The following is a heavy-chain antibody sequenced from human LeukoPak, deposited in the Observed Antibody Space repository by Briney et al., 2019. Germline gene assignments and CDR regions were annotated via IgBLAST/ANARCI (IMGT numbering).Heavy chain of an antibody. V-gene: IGHV3-30*18. D-gene: IGHD4/OR15-4a*01. CDR3: AKDRRTNYYFDY. CDR2: ISYDGSNK. Sequence: PGGSLRLSCAASGFTFSSYGMHWVRQAPGKGLEWVAVISYDGSNKYYADSVKGRFTISRDNSKNTLYLQMNSLRAEDTAVYYCAKDRRTNYYFDYWGQGTLVTVSS. CDR1: GFTFSSYG. J-gene: IGHJ4*02.